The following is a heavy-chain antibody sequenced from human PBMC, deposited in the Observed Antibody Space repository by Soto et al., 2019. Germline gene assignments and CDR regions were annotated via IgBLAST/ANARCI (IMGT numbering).Heavy chain of an antibody. CDR1: GGTFSSYT. Sequence: ASVKVSCKASGGTFSSYTISWVRQAPGQGLEWMGGIIPIFGTANYAQKFQGRVTITADESTSTAYMELSSLRSEDTAVYYCARESLSGYSSSSPFDPWGQGTLVTVSS. D-gene: IGHD6-6*01. CDR3: ARESLSGYSSSSPFDP. V-gene: IGHV1-69*13. CDR2: IIPIFGTA. J-gene: IGHJ5*02.